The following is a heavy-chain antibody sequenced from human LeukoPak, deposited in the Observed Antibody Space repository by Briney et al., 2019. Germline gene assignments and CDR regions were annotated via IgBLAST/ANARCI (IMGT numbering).Heavy chain of an antibody. CDR3: ARYIVATINDWFDP. J-gene: IGHJ5*02. D-gene: IGHD5-12*01. Sequence: SETLSLTCTVSGGSISSGGYYWSWIRQPPGKGLEWIGYIYHSGSTYYNPSLKSRVTISVDRSKNQFSLKLSSVTAADTAVYYCARYIVATINDWFDPWGQGTLVTVSS. CDR2: IYHSGST. V-gene: IGHV4-30-2*02. CDR1: GGSISSGGYY.